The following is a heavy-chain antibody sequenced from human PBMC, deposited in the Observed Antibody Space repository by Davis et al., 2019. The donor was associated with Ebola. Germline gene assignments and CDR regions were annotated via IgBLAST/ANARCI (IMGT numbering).Heavy chain of an antibody. CDR1: GFTVSSNY. D-gene: IGHD3-10*01. CDR3: ARTWFGESPFDP. J-gene: IGHJ5*02. Sequence: GGSLRLSCAASGFTVSSNYMSWVRQAPGKGLEWVSVIYSGGSTYYADFVKGRFTISRDNSKNTLYLQMNSLRAEDTAVYYCARTWFGESPFDPWGQGTLVTVSS. CDR2: IYSGGST. V-gene: IGHV3-66*01.